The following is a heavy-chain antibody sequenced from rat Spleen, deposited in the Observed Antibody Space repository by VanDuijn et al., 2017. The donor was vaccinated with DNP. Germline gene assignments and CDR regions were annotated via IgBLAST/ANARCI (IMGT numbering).Heavy chain of an antibody. J-gene: IGHJ2*01. D-gene: IGHD1-11*01. Sequence: EVKFVESGGGLVQPGRSLKLSCAASGFIFNDFWMGWVRQAPGKGLEWIGEVNKDSSRINYSPSLKEKFTISRDNAQNTLYLQMSKLGSEDTAIYYGTRGPNYGGDSDYVDYWGQGVMVTGSS. V-gene: IGHV4-2*01. CDR1: GFIFNDFW. CDR2: VNKDSSRI. CDR3: TRGPNYGGDSDYVDY.